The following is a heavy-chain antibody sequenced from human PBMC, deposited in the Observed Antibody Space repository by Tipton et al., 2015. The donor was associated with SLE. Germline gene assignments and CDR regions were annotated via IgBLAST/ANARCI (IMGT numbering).Heavy chain of an antibody. Sequence: SLRLSCAASGFTFSSYWMHWVRQAPGKGLVWVSRIKGDGTNIGYADSVKGRFTISRDNSKYTLYLQMNSLRADDTALYYCARVIVVPPSDAFDTWGQGTMVTVSS. CDR3: ARVIVVPPSDAFDT. V-gene: IGHV3-74*01. J-gene: IGHJ3*02. D-gene: IGHD2-21*01. CDR1: GFTFSSYW. CDR2: IKGDGTNI.